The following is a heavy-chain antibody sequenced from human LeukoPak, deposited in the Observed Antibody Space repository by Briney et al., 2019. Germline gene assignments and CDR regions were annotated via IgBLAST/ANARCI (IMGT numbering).Heavy chain of an antibody. J-gene: IGHJ4*02. CDR2: IWYDENYK. CDR1: GFTFSSYG. V-gene: IGHV3-33*01. Sequence: PGGSLRLSCAASGFTFSSYGMHWVRQAPDKGLEWVAVIWYDENYKYYADSVKGRFTISRDNSKNTLYLQMNSLRAEDTAVYYCARGLSMVRCPLDYWGQGTLVTVSS. D-gene: IGHD3-10*01. CDR3: ARGLSMVRCPLDY.